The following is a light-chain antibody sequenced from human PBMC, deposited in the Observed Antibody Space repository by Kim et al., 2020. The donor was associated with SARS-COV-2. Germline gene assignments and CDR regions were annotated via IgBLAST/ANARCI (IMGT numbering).Light chain of an antibody. CDR1: SNNVGNQG. V-gene: IGLV10-54*01. CDR2: RNN. J-gene: IGLJ2*01. CDR3: SAWDSSLSVVV. Sequence: LTQPPSVSKGLRQTATLTCTGNSNNVGNQGAAWLQQHQGHPPKLLSYRNNNRPSGISERLSASRSGNTASLTITGLQPEDEADYYCSAWDSSLSVVVFGGGTKLTVL.